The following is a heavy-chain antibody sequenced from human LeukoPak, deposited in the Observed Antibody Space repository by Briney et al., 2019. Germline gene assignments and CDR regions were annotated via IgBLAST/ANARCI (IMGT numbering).Heavy chain of an antibody. J-gene: IGHJ5*02. Sequence: ASVKVSCKASGYTFTSYDINWVRQATGQGLEWMGWMNPNSGNTGYAQKFQGRVTMTRDTSISTAYMELSRLRSDDTAVYYCARSLEQQLVEWFDPWGQGTLVTVSS. CDR2: MNPNSGNT. D-gene: IGHD6-13*01. CDR3: ARSLEQQLVEWFDP. V-gene: IGHV1-8*01. CDR1: GYTFTSYD.